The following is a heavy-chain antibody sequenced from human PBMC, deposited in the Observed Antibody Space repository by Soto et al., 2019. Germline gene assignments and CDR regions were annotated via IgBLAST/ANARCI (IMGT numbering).Heavy chain of an antibody. CDR2: INSAGSAS. D-gene: IGHD5-18*01. V-gene: IGHV3-74*01. CDR1: GFTFSSYW. Sequence: EVQLVESGGGLVQPGGSLRLSCVGSGFTFSSYWMHWVRQVPGKGPVWVSRINSAGSASSYVDFVKGRFTVSRDNAKKTLYLEMNSLSAEDTAVYSCATGGYSYGWGYWGQGTLVTVSS. J-gene: IGHJ4*02. CDR3: ATGGYSYGWGY.